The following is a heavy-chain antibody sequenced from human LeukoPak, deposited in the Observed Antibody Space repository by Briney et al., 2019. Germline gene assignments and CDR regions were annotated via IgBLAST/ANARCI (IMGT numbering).Heavy chain of an antibody. CDR3: ASLSLGHY. CDR1: GFIVSNNY. Sequence: PGGSLRLSCAASGFIVSNNYMSWVRQAPGKGLEWVSVIYSGGSTYYAGSVKGRFTISRDTSKNTLSLQMNSLRAEDTAVYYCASLSLGHYWGQGTLVTVSS. V-gene: IGHV3-53*01. J-gene: IGHJ4*02. CDR2: IYSGGST. D-gene: IGHD6-6*01.